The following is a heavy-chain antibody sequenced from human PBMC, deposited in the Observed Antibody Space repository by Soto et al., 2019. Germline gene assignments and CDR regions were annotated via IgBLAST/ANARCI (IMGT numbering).Heavy chain of an antibody. CDR3: AREGSLYYYDSSGYRDAFDI. D-gene: IGHD3-22*01. J-gene: IGHJ3*02. Sequence: SVKVSCKASGYTFTSYYMHWVRQAPGQGLEWMGIINPSGGSTSYAQKFQGRVTMTRDTSTSTVYMELSSLRSEDTAVYYCAREGSLYYYDSSGYRDAFDIWGQGTTVTVSS. CDR1: GYTFTSYY. V-gene: IGHV1-46*01. CDR2: INPSGGST.